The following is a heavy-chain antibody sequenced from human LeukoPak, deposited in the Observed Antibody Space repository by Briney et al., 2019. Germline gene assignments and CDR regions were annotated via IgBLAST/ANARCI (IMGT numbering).Heavy chain of an antibody. CDR3: AGRRGYSYGHHYYYYMDV. V-gene: IGHV4-34*01. J-gene: IGHJ6*03. CDR2: INHSGST. D-gene: IGHD5-18*01. CDR1: GGSFSGYY. Sequence: SETLSLTCAVYGGSFSGYYWSWIRQPPGKGLEWIGEINHSGSTNYNPSLKSRVTISVDTSKNQFSLKLSSVTAADTAVYYCAGRRGYSYGHHYYYYMDVWGKGTTVTVSS.